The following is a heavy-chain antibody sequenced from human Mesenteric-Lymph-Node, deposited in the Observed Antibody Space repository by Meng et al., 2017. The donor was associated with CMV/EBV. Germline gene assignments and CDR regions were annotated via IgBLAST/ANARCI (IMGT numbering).Heavy chain of an antibody. V-gene: IGHV1-69*01. Sequence: FRSYAIGWVRQAPGQGLEWMGGIIPIFGTANYAQKFQGRVTITADESTSTAYMELSSLRSEDTAVYYCARDGKGIAAAGTPHWYFDLWGRGTLVTVSS. CDR3: ARDGKGIAAAGTPHWYFDL. CDR2: IIPIFGTA. J-gene: IGHJ2*01. D-gene: IGHD6-13*01. CDR1: FRSYA.